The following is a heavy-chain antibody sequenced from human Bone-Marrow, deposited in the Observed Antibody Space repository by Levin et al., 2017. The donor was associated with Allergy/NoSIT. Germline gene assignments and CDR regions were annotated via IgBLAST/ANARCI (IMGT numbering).Heavy chain of an antibody. CDR3: ARAGPPYCSSTSCWSWFDP. CDR1: GGSFSGYY. D-gene: IGHD2-2*01. CDR2: INHSGST. V-gene: IGHV4-34*01. Sequence: PSETLSLTCAVYGGSFSGYYWSWIRQPPGKGLEWIGEINHSGSTNYNPSLKSRVTISVDTSKNQFSLKLSSVTAADTAVYYCARAGPPYCSSTSCWSWFDPWGQGTLVTVSS. J-gene: IGHJ5*02.